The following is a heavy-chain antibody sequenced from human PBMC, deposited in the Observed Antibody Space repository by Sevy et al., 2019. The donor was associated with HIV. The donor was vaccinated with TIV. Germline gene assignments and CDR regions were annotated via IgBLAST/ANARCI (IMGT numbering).Heavy chain of an antibody. CDR3: AREGCTKPHDY. J-gene: IGHJ4*02. D-gene: IGHD2-8*01. CDR1: GFTFSKYS. CDR2: LSFGCGEI. V-gene: IGHV3-23*01. Sequence: GESLKISCAASGFTFSKYSMSWVRQPPGKGLEWVSTLSFGCGEINYADSVKGRFTISKSSVYLQMNNLRPEDTAVYYCAREGCTKPHDYWGQGTLVTVSS.